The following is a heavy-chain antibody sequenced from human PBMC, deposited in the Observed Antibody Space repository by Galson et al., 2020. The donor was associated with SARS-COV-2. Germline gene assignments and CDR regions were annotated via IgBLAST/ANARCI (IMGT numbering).Heavy chain of an antibody. CDR2: MNPNSGNT. CDR3: ARVSTYDIVVVVAATDDAFDI. V-gene: IGHV1-8*01. Sequence: ASVKVSCKASGYTFTSYDINWVRQATGQGLEWMGWMNPNSGNTGYAQKFQGRVTMTRNTSISTAYMELSSLRSEDTAVYYCARVSTYDIVVVVAATDDAFDIWGQGTMVTVSS. D-gene: IGHD2-15*01. CDR1: GYTFTSYD. J-gene: IGHJ3*02.